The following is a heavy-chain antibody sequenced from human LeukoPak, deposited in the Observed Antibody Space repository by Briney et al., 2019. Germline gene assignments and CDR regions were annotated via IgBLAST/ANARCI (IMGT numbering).Heavy chain of an antibody. V-gene: IGHV1-2*02. Sequence: ASVNVSCKASGSTFAGYYLYWVRQGPGPGLEWMGCINPNNGGTNYAQKFQGRVTMTRDTSISTAYMELSRLRSDDTAIYYWARDYFDLDISGYYYVYYFDYWGQGSLVSVSS. D-gene: IGHD3-22*01. J-gene: IGHJ4*02. CDR3: ARDYFDLDISGYYYVYYFDY. CDR1: GSTFAGYY. CDR2: INPNNGGT.